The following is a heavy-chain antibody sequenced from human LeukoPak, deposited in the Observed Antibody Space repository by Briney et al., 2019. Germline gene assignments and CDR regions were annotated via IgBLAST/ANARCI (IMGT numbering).Heavy chain of an antibody. V-gene: IGHV3-23*01. CDR1: GFTFSSYA. J-gene: IGHJ4*02. Sequence: WGSLRLSCAASGFTFSSYAMSWVRQAPGKGREWGSAIGGSGDSTYYAYPVKGRFTISRDNSETTLYLQMNSLRAEDTAIYYCAKVEGATWYGETEYYFDYWGQGTLVTVSS. CDR2: IGGSGDST. CDR3: AKVEGATWYGETEYYFDY. D-gene: IGHD3-10*01.